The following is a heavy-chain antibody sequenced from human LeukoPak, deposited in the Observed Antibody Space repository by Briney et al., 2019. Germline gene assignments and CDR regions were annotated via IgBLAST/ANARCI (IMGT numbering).Heavy chain of an antibody. Sequence: PSETLSLTRAVSGGSISSGGYSWSWIRQPPGKGLEWIGYIYHSGSTYYNPSLKSRVTISVDRSKNQFSLKLSSVTAADTAVYYCARGGRGYSYGLVDYWGQGTLVTVSS. CDR3: ARGGRGYSYGLVDY. D-gene: IGHD5-18*01. CDR2: IYHSGST. V-gene: IGHV4-30-2*01. CDR1: GGSISSGGYS. J-gene: IGHJ4*02.